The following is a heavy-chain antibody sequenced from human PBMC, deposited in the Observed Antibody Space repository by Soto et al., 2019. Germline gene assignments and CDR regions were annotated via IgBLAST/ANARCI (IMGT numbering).Heavy chain of an antibody. D-gene: IGHD6-19*01. CDR3: AREINVAGTIN. CDR1: GFTFSSYA. CDR2: ISYDGSNK. J-gene: IGHJ4*02. V-gene: IGHV3-30-3*01. Sequence: QVQLVESGGGVVQPGRSLRLSCAASGFTFSSYAMHWVRQAPGKGLEWVAVISYDGSNKYYADSVKGRFTISRDNSKNTLYLQMNSLRAEDTAVYYCAREINVAGTINWGQGTLVTVSS.